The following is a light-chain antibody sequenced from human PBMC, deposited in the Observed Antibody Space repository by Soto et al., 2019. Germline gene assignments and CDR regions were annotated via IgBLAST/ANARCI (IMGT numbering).Light chain of an antibody. V-gene: IGLV7-46*01. Sequence: QAVVTQEPSLTVSPGGTVTLTCGSSTAPVTSGHYPYWFQQKPGQAPRTLIYDTNNKHSWTPARFSGSLLGGKAALTLSGAQSEEEAEYYCLLSWGDAQPVTFGTGTELTV. CDR3: LLSWGDAQPVT. CDR1: TAPVTSGHY. J-gene: IGLJ1*01. CDR2: DTN.